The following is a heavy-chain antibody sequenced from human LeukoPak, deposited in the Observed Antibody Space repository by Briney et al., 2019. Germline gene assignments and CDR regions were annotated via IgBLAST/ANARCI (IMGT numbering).Heavy chain of an antibody. CDR3: ARHSAAGTLSLFDP. CDR2: IIPILGIA. J-gene: IGHJ5*02. CDR1: GGTFSSYA. V-gene: IGHV1-69*04. D-gene: IGHD6-13*01. Sequence: SVKVSCKASGGTFSSYAISWVRQAPGQGLEWMGRIIPILGIANYAQKFQGRVMITADKSTSTAYMELSSLRSEDTAVYYCARHSAAGTLSLFDPWGQGTLVTVSS.